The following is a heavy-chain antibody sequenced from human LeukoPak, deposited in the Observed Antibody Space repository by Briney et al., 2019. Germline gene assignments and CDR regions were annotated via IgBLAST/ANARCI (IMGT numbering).Heavy chain of an antibody. J-gene: IGHJ4*02. D-gene: IGHD1-26*01. CDR3: ARAGGPGTVDY. CDR1: GFTFSYYW. Sequence: GSLRLSCEASGFTFSYYWMSWVRQAPGKGLEWVANINHDGRETYYVDSVKGRFTISRDNAKNSLFLQMNSLRVEDTAVYCCARAGGPGTVDYWGQGTLLTVSS. CDR2: INHDGRET. V-gene: IGHV3-7*03.